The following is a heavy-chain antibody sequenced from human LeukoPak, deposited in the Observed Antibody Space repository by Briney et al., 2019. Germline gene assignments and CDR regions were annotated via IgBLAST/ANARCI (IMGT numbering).Heavy chain of an antibody. CDR3: ARGVGSDFWSGLYYYYYGMDV. V-gene: IGHV3-21*01. D-gene: IGHD3-3*01. J-gene: IGHJ6*02. Sequence: PGGSLRLSCAASGFTFSSYSMNWVRQAPGKGLEWVSSISSSSSYIYYADSVKGRFTISRDNAKNSPYLQMNSLRAEDTAVYYCARGVGSDFWSGLYYYYYGMDVWGQGTTVTVSS. CDR1: GFTFSSYS. CDR2: ISSSSSYI.